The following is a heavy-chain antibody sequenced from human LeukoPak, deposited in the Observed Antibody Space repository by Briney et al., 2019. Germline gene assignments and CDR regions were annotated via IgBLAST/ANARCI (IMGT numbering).Heavy chain of an antibody. V-gene: IGHV3-74*01. Sequence: GGSLRLSCAASGFTFSNYMMHWVRQAPGKGLVWVSRIKSDGITITYADSVKGRFTLSRDNSKNTLYLQMNSLRAEDTAVYSCANFNSRGYSYGLDYWGQGTLVTVSS. CDR2: IKSDGITI. D-gene: IGHD5-18*01. CDR3: ANFNSRGYSYGLDY. CDR1: GFTFSNYM. J-gene: IGHJ4*02.